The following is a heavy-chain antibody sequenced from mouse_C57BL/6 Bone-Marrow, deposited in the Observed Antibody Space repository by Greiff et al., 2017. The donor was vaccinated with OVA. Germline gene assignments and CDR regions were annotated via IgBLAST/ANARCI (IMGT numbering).Heavy chain of an antibody. CDR3: ARVRGVGPWFAY. CDR1: GYTFTSYG. CDR2: IYPRSGNT. J-gene: IGHJ3*01. Sequence: QVQLQQSGAELARPGASVKLSCKASGYTFTSYGISWVKQRTGQGLEWIGEIYPRSGNTYYNEKFKGKATLTADKSSGTAYMELRSLTSEVSAVYFCARVRGVGPWFAYWGQGTLVTVSA. V-gene: IGHV1-81*01.